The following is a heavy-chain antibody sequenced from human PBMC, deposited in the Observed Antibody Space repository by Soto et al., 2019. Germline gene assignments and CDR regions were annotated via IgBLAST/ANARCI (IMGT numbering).Heavy chain of an antibody. J-gene: IGHJ5*02. CDR3: ARERAAAGSNWFDP. CDR1: GYTFTNYY. V-gene: IGHV1-8*02. Sequence: ASVKVSCKASGYTFTNYYLHWVRQAPGQGLEWMGWMNPNSGNTGYAQKFQGRVTMTRNTSISTAYMELSSLRSEDTAVYYCARERAAAGSNWFDPWGQGTQVTVSS. CDR2: MNPNSGNT. D-gene: IGHD6-13*01.